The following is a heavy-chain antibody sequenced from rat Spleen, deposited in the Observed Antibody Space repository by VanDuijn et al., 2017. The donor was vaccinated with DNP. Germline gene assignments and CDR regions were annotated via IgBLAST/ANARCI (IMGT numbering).Heavy chain of an antibody. Sequence: EVQLVESGGGLVQPGRSLKLSCAASGFSFSYYYMAWVRQAPTKGLEWVAYLGSDGYAPYYGDSVKGRFAISRDNAKSILYLQMNSLRSEDTATYYCTRLYYGYNPHWLPYWGQGTLVTVSS. CDR2: LGSDGYAP. D-gene: IGHD1-9*01. V-gene: IGHV5-20*01. J-gene: IGHJ3*01. CDR1: GFSFSYYY. CDR3: TRLYYGYNPHWLPY.